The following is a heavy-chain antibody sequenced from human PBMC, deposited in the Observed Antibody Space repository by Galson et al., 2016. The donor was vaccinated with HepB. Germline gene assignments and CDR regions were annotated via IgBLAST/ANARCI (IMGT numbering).Heavy chain of an antibody. CDR1: GFSFTTHV. CDR3: AKTITSYSSAWHGLTSTLQH. Sequence: SLRLSCAASGFSFTTHVMTWVRQSPAKGLEWISSISGSGGSTHYADYVKGRFTMSRDNSNNMVFLEMNSLRADDTAIYFCAKTITSYSSAWHGLTSTLQHWGQGTLVTVS. CDR2: ISGSGGST. D-gene: IGHD6-19*01. V-gene: IGHV3-23*01. J-gene: IGHJ1*01.